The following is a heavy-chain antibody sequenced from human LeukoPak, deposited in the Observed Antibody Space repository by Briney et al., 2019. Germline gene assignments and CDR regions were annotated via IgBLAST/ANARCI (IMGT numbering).Heavy chain of an antibody. D-gene: IGHD3-9*01. CDR3: ARRYYDISTGWFDP. J-gene: IGHJ5*02. Sequence: ASVKVSCKASGGTFSSYAISWVRQAPGQGLEWMGGIIPIFGTANYAQKFQGRVTITADKSTSTAYMELSSLRSEDTAVYYCARRYYDISTGWFDPWGQGTLVTVSS. CDR1: GGTFSSYA. CDR2: IIPIFGTA. V-gene: IGHV1-69*06.